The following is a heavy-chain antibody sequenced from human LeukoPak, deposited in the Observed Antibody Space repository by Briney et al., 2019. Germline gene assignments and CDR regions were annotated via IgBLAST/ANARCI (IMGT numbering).Heavy chain of an antibody. CDR3: AKETMVRGPFDY. Sequence: GGSLRLSCAASGFTFDDYAMHWVRQAPGKGLEWVAGISWNSGIITLADSVKGRFAITRDNAKNSLYLQMNSLGGEDTALYYCAKETMVRGPFDYWGRGTLVTVSA. CDR2: ISWNSGII. V-gene: IGHV3-9*01. CDR1: GFTFDDYA. D-gene: IGHD3-10*01. J-gene: IGHJ4*02.